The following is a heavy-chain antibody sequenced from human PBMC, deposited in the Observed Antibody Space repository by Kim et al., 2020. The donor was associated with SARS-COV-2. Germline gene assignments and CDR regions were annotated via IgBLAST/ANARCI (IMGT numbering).Heavy chain of an antibody. CDR2: IKSKVDYGTT. J-gene: IGHJ4*01. CDR3: TTDKGVAARPLFDY. CDR1: ELSFTTAW. D-gene: IGHD6-6*01. Sequence: GGSLRLSFSVTELSFTTAWMSWVRLAPGKGLEWVGRIKSKVDYGTTDYSAPVKGRFAISRDESENMLYLHMNSLKTDDTGVYYFTTDKGVAARPLFDYWG. V-gene: IGHV3-15*01.